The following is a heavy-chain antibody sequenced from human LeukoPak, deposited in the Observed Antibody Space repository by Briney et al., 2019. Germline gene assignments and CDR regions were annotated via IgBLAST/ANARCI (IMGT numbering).Heavy chain of an antibody. Sequence: AESLRLSCAAYGFTFSDYYMSWLRQAPGKGLEWVASISSSDNTIYYTDSMKGRFSISRDNANNSPYLLMETLTAAAPSVYYCARGFYTYDQWGKGPLVTVSS. CDR3: ARGFYTYDQ. CDR2: ISSSDNTI. V-gene: IGHV3-11*04. D-gene: IGHD5-24*01. CDR1: GFTFSDYY. J-gene: IGHJ5*02.